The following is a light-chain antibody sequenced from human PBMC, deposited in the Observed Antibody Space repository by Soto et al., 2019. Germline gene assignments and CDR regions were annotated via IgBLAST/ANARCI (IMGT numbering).Light chain of an antibody. J-gene: IGLJ3*02. V-gene: IGLV1-51*01. CDR2: DNN. CDR1: SSNIGNNY. CDR3: GTWDSSLSAGV. Sequence: QSVLTQPPSVSAAPGQKVTISFSGSSSNIGNNYVSWYQQLPGAAPKLLIYDNNKRPSGIPDRFSGSKSGTSATLGITGLQTGDEADYYCGTWDSSLSAGVFGGGTKLPVL.